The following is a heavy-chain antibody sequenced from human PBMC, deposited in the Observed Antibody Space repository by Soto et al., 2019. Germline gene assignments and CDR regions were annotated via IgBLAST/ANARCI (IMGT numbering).Heavy chain of an antibody. V-gene: IGHV3-64*01. D-gene: IGHD4-17*01. J-gene: IGHJ4*02. Sequence: EVQLVESGGGLVQPGGSLRLSCAASGFTFSSYAMHWVRQAPGKGLEYVSAISSNGGSTYYANSVKGRFTISRDNSKNTLYLQMGSLRAEDMAVYYCARWYYGDYYWGQGTLVTVSS. CDR3: ARWYYGDYY. CDR2: ISSNGGST. CDR1: GFTFSSYA.